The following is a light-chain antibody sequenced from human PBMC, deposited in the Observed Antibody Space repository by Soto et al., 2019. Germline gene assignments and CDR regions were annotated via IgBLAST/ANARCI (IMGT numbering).Light chain of an antibody. CDR3: VSYTSSTTYV. Sequence: QSALTHPASVSDSPVRSITISCTGTSSDVGGSNFVSWYQQHPGKPPKLIIYDVANRPSGVSNRFSGSKSGSTASLIISRLQTEDEADYYCVSYTSSTTYVFGTGTKVTVL. CDR1: SSDVGGSNF. J-gene: IGLJ1*01. CDR2: DVA. V-gene: IGLV2-14*03.